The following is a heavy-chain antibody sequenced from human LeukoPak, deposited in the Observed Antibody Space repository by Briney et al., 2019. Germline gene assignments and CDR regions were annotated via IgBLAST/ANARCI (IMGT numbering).Heavy chain of an antibody. CDR2: ISAYNGNT. Sequence: ASVKVSCKASGYTFTSYGISWVRQAPGQGLEWMGWISAYNGNTNYAQKLQGRVTMTTDTSTSTAYMELRSLRSDDTAVYYCARDLYYDSSGYSFDYWGQGTLVTVSS. D-gene: IGHD3-22*01. V-gene: IGHV1-18*01. J-gene: IGHJ4*02. CDR3: ARDLYYDSSGYSFDY. CDR1: GYTFTSYG.